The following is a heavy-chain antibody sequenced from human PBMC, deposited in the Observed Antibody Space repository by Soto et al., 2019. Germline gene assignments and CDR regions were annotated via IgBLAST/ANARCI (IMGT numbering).Heavy chain of an antibody. V-gene: IGHV3-15*01. CDR2: IKSKTDGGTT. CDR3: TTSGIVVVPAAIDAFDI. Sequence: EVQLVESGGGLVKPGGSLRLSCAASGFTLSNAWMSWVRQAPGKGLEWVGRIKSKTDGGTTDYAAPVKGRFTISRDDSKNTLYLQMNSLKTEDTAVYYCTTSGIVVVPAAIDAFDIWGQGTMVTVSS. CDR1: GFTLSNAW. J-gene: IGHJ3*02. D-gene: IGHD2-2*02.